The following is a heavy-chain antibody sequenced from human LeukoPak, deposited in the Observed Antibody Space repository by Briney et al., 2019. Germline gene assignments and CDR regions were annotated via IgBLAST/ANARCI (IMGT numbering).Heavy chain of an antibody. CDR2: ISDSGGNT. CDR3: ARAFYSSSWAPLDF. Sequence: GGSLRLSCAASGFTFNSYAMSWVRQAPWERLQWVSGISDSGGNTYYADSVRGRFTISRDNSKNTLYLQMNSLRAEDTAVYYCARAFYSSSWAPLDFWGQGTLLTVSS. J-gene: IGHJ4*02. CDR1: GFTFNSYA. V-gene: IGHV3-23*01. D-gene: IGHD6-13*01.